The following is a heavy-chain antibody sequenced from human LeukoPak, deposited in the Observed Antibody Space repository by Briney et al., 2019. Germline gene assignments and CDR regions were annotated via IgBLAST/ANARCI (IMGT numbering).Heavy chain of an antibody. D-gene: IGHD1-1*01. CDR3: AKSHNPLLFFDY. CDR2: ISWNSGSI. CDR1: GCTFDDYA. Sequence: GGSLRLSCAASGCTFDDYARHWGRQAPGKGLECVSGISWNSGSIGYADSVKGPLTITRDNAKNSLYLQMNSLRAEDTALYYCAKSHNPLLFFDYWGQGTLVTVSS. V-gene: IGHV3-9*01. J-gene: IGHJ4*02.